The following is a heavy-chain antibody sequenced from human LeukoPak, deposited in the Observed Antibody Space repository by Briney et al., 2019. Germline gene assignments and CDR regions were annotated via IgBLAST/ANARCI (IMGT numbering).Heavy chain of an antibody. V-gene: IGHV3-7*03. CDR2: IKQDGREK. CDR3: AKDLRKGGYFDY. CDR1: GFTFSSYW. J-gene: IGHJ4*02. Sequence: PGGSLRLSCAASGFTFSSYWMSWVRQAPGKGLEWVANIKQDGREKYYVDSVKGRFTISRDNSKNTLYLQMNSLRAEDTAVYYCAKDLRKGGYFDYWGQGTLVTVSS. D-gene: IGHD3-16*01.